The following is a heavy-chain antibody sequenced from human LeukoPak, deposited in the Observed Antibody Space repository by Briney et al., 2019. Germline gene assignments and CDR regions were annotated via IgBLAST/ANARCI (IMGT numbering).Heavy chain of an antibody. CDR3: ARGSGRGNNDY. Sequence: GASVKVSCKASGYTFTSYAIHWVRQAPGQRLEWMGWISAGNGNTKYSQNFQGRVTFISNTSATTAFMELSSLRSEDAALYYCARGSGRGNNDYWGQGTLVTVSS. D-gene: IGHD1/OR15-1a*01. V-gene: IGHV1-3*01. CDR1: GYTFTSYA. CDR2: ISAGNGNT. J-gene: IGHJ4*02.